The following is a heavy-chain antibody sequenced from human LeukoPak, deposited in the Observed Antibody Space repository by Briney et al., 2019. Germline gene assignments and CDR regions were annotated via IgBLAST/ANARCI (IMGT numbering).Heavy chain of an antibody. V-gene: IGHV3-30*04. CDR3: ARGQQLVQYYFDY. J-gene: IGHJ4*02. D-gene: IGHD6-13*01. CDR1: GFTFSSYA. Sequence: GGSLRLSCAASGFTFSSYAMHWVRQAPGKGLEWVAVISYDGSNKYYADSVKGRLTISRDNSKNTLYLQMNSLRAEDTAVYYCARGQQLVQYYFDYWGQGTLVTVSS. CDR2: ISYDGSNK.